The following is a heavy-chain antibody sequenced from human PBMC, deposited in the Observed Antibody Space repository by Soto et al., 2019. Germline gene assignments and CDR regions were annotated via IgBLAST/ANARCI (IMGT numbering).Heavy chain of an antibody. CDR3: TSSTSPDAY. CDR2: SNSGSTSV. J-gene: IGHJ4*02. CDR1: GFDFNRYS. V-gene: IGHV3-48*04. Sequence: EVQLVESGGGLVQPGGSLRLSCVASGFDFNRYSMNWVRQAPGKGLEWISYSNSGSTSVFYADSVRGRFTISRDNAKNSLYLQMNSLRAEDTAVYYRTSSTSPDAYWGQGTLVTVSS. D-gene: IGHD2-2*01.